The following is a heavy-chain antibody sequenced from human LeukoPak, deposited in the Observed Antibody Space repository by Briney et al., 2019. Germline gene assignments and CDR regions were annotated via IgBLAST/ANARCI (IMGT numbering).Heavy chain of an antibody. J-gene: IGHJ3*02. D-gene: IGHD1-26*01. CDR3: ARCISGSYRVGAFDI. CDR2: ISWNSGSI. CDR1: GFTFDDYA. Sequence: PGRSLRLSCAASGFTFDDYAMHWVRQAPGEGLEWVSGISWNSGSIGYADSVKGRFTISRDNSKNTLYLQMNSLRAEDTAVYYCARCISGSYRVGAFDIWGQGTMVTVSS. V-gene: IGHV3-9*01.